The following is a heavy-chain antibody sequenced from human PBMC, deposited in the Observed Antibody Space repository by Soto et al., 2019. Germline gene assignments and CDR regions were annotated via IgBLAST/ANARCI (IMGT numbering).Heavy chain of an antibody. J-gene: IGHJ5*02. CDR1: GGSFSGYY. D-gene: IGHD3-3*01. CDR2: INHSGST. Sequence: QVQLQQWGAGLLKPSETLSLTCAVYGGSFSGYYWSWIRQPPGKGLEWIGEINHSGSTNYNPSLKRLVTTSVDTSKNQCSRALSSVNAAGTAVYCCARAYYVFWSGYYHWFDPWGQGTLVTVSS. V-gene: IGHV4-34*01. CDR3: ARAYYVFWSGYYHWFDP.